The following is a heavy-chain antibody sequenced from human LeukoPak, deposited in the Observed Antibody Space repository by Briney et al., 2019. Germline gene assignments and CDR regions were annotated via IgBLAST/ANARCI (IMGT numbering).Heavy chain of an antibody. CDR1: GFTFSDYG. Sequence: GGFLRLSCAASGFTFSDYGMHWVRQAPGKGLEWVAFIQSDGSEKSSADSVKGRFSISRDKSKNTLYLQMDSLRAEDTAVYYCVRDGYNWNYDYWGQGTLVTVSS. V-gene: IGHV3-30*02. CDR3: VRDGYNWNYDY. J-gene: IGHJ4*02. D-gene: IGHD1-1*01. CDR2: IQSDGSEK.